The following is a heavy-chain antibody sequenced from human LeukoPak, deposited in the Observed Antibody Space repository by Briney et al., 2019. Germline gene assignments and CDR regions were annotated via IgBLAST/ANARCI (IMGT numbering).Heavy chain of an antibody. CDR2: IYYSGST. D-gene: IGHD6-13*01. J-gene: IGHJ4*02. CDR1: GGSFSGYY. Sequence: SETLSLTCAVYGGSFSGYYWSWLRQPPGKGLEWIGEIYYSGSTNYNPPLKSRVTLSLDTSQKQFSLKLSSVTAPDPPVYSSGRGSYPRIAAAGDFDYWGQGALVAVCS. V-gene: IGHV4-34*01. CDR3: GRGSYPRIAAAGDFDY.